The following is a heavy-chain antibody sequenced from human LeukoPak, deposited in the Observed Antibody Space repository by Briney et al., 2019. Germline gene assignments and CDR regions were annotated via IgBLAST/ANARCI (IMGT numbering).Heavy chain of an antibody. Sequence: SGGSLRLSCAASGFTFSSYEMNWVRQAPGKGLEWVSGISWNSGSIGYADSVKGRFTISRDNAKNSLYLQMNSLRVGDTAVYYCARDPGREDWFDPWGQGTLVTVSS. D-gene: IGHD1-26*01. J-gene: IGHJ5*02. CDR3: ARDPGREDWFDP. CDR2: ISWNSGSI. V-gene: IGHV3-9*01. CDR1: GFTFSSYE.